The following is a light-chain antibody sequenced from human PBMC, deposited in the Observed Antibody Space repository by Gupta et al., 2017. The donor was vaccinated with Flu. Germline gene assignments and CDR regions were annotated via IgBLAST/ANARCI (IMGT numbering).Light chain of an antibody. CDR2: AAS. V-gene: IGKV1-27*01. J-gene: IGKJ4*01. CDR3: QKYDSAPLT. CDR1: QGISND. Sequence: DIQMTQFPSSLSASVGDGVTITCRASQGISNDLAWYQQKPGKVPKLLIYAASTLQSGVPSRFSGSTSGTDFTLTIRSLQPEDVATYYCQKYDSAPLTFGGGTKVEIK.